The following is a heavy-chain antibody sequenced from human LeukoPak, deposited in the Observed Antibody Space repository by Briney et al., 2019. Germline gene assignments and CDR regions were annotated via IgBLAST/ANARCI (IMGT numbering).Heavy chain of an antibody. V-gene: IGHV5-51*01. CDR1: GYSFTSYW. D-gene: IGHD2-2*01. CDR2: IYPGDSDT. J-gene: IGHJ4*02. Sequence: GESLKISCKGSGYSFTSYWIGWVRQMPGKGLEWMGIIYPGDSDTRYSPSFQGQVTISADKSISTAYLQWSSLKASDTAMYYCARQLASPVVPAAFDYWGQGTLVTVSS. CDR3: ARQLASPVVPAAFDY.